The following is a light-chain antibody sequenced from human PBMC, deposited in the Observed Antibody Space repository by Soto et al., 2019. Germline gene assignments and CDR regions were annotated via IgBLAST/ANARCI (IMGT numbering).Light chain of an antibody. CDR2: GAS. V-gene: IGKV3-15*01. Sequence: EVVLTQSPGTLSLSPVERATLSCRASQSVGSSYLAWYQQKPGQAPRLLIYGASTRATGIPARFSGSGSGTEFTLTISSLQSEDFALYYCQQYNNWPPITFGQGTRLEIK. CDR3: QQYNNWPPIT. J-gene: IGKJ5*01. CDR1: QSVGSSY.